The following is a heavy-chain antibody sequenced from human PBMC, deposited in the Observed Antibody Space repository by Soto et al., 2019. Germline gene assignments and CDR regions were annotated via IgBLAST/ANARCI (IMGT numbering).Heavy chain of an antibody. CDR1: GYSFTSYS. V-gene: IGHV5-51*01. CDR3: ARHYYYDSSYYYPTNAKLPLEY. J-gene: IGHJ4*02. CDR2: IYPGDSDI. D-gene: IGHD3-22*01. Sequence: GESLKTACKGSGYSFTSYSIAWVRQVPGPGLELMGVIYPGDSDIRYSPSFQGQVTISADKSISTAYLQWSSLKASDSAMYFCARHYYYDSSYYYPTNAKLPLEYWGQGTLVTVSS.